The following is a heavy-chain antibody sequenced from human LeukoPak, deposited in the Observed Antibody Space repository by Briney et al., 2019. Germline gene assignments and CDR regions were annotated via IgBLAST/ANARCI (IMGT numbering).Heavy chain of an antibody. V-gene: IGHV3-9*01. CDR2: ISWNSGSI. CDR3: ARAIKAVAGTFHRDYYFDY. CDR1: GFTFDDYA. Sequence: PGGSLRLSCAASGFTFDDYAMHWVRQAPGKGLEWVSGISWNSGSIGYADSVKGRFTISRDNSKNTLYLQMNSLRAEDTAVYYCARAIKAVAGTFHRDYYFDYWGQGTLVTVSS. J-gene: IGHJ4*02. D-gene: IGHD6-19*01.